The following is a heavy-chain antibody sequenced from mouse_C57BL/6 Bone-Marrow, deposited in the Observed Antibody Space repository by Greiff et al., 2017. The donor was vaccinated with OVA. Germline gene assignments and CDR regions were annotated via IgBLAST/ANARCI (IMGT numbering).Heavy chain of an antibody. V-gene: IGHV3-8*01. Sequence: EVKLQESGPGLAKPSQTLSLTCSVTGYSITSDYWNWLRKFPGNKLEYMGYISYSGSTYYNPSLKSRISITRDTSKNQYYLQLNSVTTEDTATYYCASHDGYYPAWFAYWGQGTLVTVSA. J-gene: IGHJ3*01. D-gene: IGHD2-3*01. CDR1: GYSITSDY. CDR2: ISYSGST. CDR3: ASHDGYYPAWFAY.